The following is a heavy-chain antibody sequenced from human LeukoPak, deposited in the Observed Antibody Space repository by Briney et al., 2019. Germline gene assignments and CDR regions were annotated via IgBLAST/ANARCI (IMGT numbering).Heavy chain of an antibody. J-gene: IGHJ3*01. CDR1: GFTVSSNY. D-gene: IGHD1-26*01. CDR2: IYSGGST. CDR3: AKVMGATTMRGALDF. Sequence: TGGSLRLSCAASGFTVSSNYMSWVRQAPGKGLEWVSVIYSGGSTYYADSVKGRFTISRDNAKNSLYLQMNSLRADDTALYYCAKVMGATTMRGALDFWGQGTMVSVSS. V-gene: IGHV3-53*05.